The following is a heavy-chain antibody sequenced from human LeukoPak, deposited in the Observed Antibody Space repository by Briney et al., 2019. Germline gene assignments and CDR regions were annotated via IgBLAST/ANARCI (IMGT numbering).Heavy chain of an antibody. V-gene: IGHV4-34*01. D-gene: IGHD1-26*01. CDR1: GGSFSGYY. CDR2: INHSGSTT. Sequence: SETLSLTCAVYGGSFSGYYWSWLRQSPGKGLEWIGEINHSGSTTNYNPSLKSRVTISVDTSKNQFSLKLSSVTAADTAVYYCARRGIGPPDSGSLETYYYGMDVWGQGTTVTVSS. J-gene: IGHJ6*02. CDR3: ARRGIGPPDSGSLETYYYGMDV.